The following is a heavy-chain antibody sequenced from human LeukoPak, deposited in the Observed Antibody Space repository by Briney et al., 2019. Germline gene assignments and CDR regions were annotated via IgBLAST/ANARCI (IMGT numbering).Heavy chain of an antibody. V-gene: IGHV1-2*02. CDR2: INPNSGGT. J-gene: IGHJ4*02. Sequence: ASVKVSCKASGYTFTSYGISWVRQAPGQGLEWMGWINPNSGGTNYAQKFQGRVTMTRDTSISTAYMELSRLRSDDTAVYYCARQNCSSTSCVLGDFDYWGQGTLVTVSS. D-gene: IGHD2-2*01. CDR3: ARQNCSSTSCVLGDFDY. CDR1: GYTFTSYG.